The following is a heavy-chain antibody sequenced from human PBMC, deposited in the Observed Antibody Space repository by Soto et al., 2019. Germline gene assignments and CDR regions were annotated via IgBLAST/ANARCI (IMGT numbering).Heavy chain of an antibody. J-gene: IGHJ6*02. CDR1: GDSVTSDY. CDR3: TRGKWFPRGYGMDV. Sequence: QVQLQESDPGLVKPSETLSLTCTVSGDSVTSDYWSWIRQPPGKRLEYIGFIYLGGSANYNPSLESRVTISPDKSKNQLSLRLTSVTAADTAVYYCTRGKWFPRGYGMDVWGRGTTVTVS. D-gene: IGHD3-22*01. CDR2: IYLGGSA. V-gene: IGHV4-59*02.